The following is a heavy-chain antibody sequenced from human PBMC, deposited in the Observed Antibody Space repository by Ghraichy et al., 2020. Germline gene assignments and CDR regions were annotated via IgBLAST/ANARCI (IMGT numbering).Heavy chain of an antibody. V-gene: IGHV3-11*06. CDR2: ISSSSSYT. Sequence: GESLNISCAASGFTFSDYYMSWIRQAPGKGLEWVSYISSSSSYTNYADSVKGRFTISRDNAKNSLYLQMNSLRAEDTAVYYCARGGVLAYFGVVIQNWFDPWGQGTLLTVSS. D-gene: IGHD3-3*01. CDR1: GFTFSDYY. CDR3: ARGGVLAYFGVVIQNWFDP. J-gene: IGHJ5*02.